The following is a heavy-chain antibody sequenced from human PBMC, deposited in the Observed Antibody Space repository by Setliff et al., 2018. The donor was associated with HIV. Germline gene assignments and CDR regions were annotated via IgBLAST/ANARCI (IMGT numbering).Heavy chain of an antibody. CDR3: ARDGWWRQYDYGIDY. V-gene: IGHV3-15*01. Sequence: PGGSLRLSCAGSGFTFSDAWITWVRQAPGKGLEWLGRIKSKIDGETTDYAAPVKGRCTISRDDSKNTVYLHMNSLKTEDTAVYYCARDGWWRQYDYGIDYWGQGTLVTVSS. D-gene: IGHD4-17*01. J-gene: IGHJ4*02. CDR2: IKSKIDGETT. CDR1: GFTFSDAW.